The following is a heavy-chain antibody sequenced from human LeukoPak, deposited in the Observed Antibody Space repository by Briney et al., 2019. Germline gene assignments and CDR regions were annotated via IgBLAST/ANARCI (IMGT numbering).Heavy chain of an antibody. CDR2: IYHSGGT. Sequence: SETLSLTCAVSGGSISSSNWWSWVRQPPGKGLEWIGEIYHSGGTNYNPSLKSRVTISVDKSKNQFSLKLSSVTAADTAVYYCARIISGYVTTTFDYWGQGTLVTVSS. D-gene: IGHD5-12*01. J-gene: IGHJ4*02. CDR3: ARIISGYVTTTFDY. V-gene: IGHV4-4*02. CDR1: GGSISSSNW.